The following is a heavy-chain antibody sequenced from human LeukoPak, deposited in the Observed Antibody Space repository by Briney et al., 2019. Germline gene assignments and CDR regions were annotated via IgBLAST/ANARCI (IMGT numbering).Heavy chain of an antibody. J-gene: IGHJ3*02. CDR3: ARDQWLVEGAFDI. Sequence: SETLSLTCTVSGGSISSGDYYWSWIRQPPGKGLEWIGYIYYSGSTYYNPSLKSRVTILVDTSKNQFSLKLSSVTAADTAVYYCARDQWLVEGAFDIWGQGTMVTVSS. D-gene: IGHD6-19*01. V-gene: IGHV4-30-4*08. CDR1: GGSISSGDYY. CDR2: IYYSGST.